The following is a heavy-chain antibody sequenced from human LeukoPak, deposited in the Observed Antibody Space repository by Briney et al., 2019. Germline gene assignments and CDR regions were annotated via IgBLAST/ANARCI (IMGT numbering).Heavy chain of an antibody. J-gene: IGHJ6*02. V-gene: IGHV4-59*01. CDR3: ARGASSSGWSYYYYYYGMDV. CDR2: IYYSGST. Sequence: SETLSLTCTVSGGSISSYYWSWIRRPPGKGLEWIGYIYYSGSTNYNPSLKSRVTISVDTSKNQFSLKLSSVTAADTAVYYCARGASSSGWSYYYYYYGMDVWGQGTTVTVSS. D-gene: IGHD6-19*01. CDR1: GGSISSYY.